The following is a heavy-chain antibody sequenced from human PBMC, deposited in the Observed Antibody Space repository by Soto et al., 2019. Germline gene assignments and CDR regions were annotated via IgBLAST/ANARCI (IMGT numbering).Heavy chain of an antibody. CDR3: ARPLAYCGGDCHPTYYYGMDV. Sequence: AVKVYCKASGGTFSSYAISWVRQAPGQGLEWMGGIIPIFGTANYAQKFQGRVTITADESTSTAYMELSSLRSEDTAVYYCARPLAYCGGDCHPTYYYGMDVWGQGTTVTVSS. V-gene: IGHV1-69*13. CDR2: IIPIFGTA. CDR1: GGTFSSYA. D-gene: IGHD2-21*02. J-gene: IGHJ6*02.